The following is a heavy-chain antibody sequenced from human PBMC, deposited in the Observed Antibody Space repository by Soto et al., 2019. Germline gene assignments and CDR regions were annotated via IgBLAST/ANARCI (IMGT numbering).Heavy chain of an antibody. V-gene: IGHV2-70*11. CDR2: IDWDDDK. CDR1: GFSLSTSGMC. D-gene: IGHD1-26*01. Sequence: SGPTLVKPTQTLTLTCTFSGFSLSTSGMCVSWIRQPPGKALEWLARIDWDDDKYYSTSLKTRLTISKDTSKNQVVLTMTNMDPVDTATYYCARISRAGGSYYFDYWGQGTLVTVSS. CDR3: ARISRAGGSYYFDY. J-gene: IGHJ4*02.